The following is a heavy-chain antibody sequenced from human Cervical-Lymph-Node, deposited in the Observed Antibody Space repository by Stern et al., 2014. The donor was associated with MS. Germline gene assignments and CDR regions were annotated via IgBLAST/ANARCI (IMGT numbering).Heavy chain of an antibody. Sequence: QVQLVQSGAEVKKPGSSVKVSCKASGGTFSSYAISWVRQAPGQGLEWMGGIIPIFGTAKYAQKFQGRVTIPADASTFYLELSSRTSEDAAVYYCATKVVVVTAAPFGAFDIWGQGTMVTVSS. V-gene: IGHV1-69*01. D-gene: IGHD2-15*01. CDR1: GGTFSSYA. CDR3: ATKVVVVTAAPFGAFDI. J-gene: IGHJ3*02. CDR2: IIPIFGTA.